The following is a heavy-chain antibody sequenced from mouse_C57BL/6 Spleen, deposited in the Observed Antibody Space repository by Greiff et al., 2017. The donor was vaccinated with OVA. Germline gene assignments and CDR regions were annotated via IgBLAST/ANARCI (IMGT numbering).Heavy chain of an antibody. J-gene: IGHJ1*03. V-gene: IGHV1-15*01. Sequence: QVHVKQSGAELVRPGASVTLSCKASGYTFTDYEMHWVKQTPVHGLEWIGAIDPETGGTAYNQKFKGKAILTADKSSSTAYMELRSLTSEDSAVYYCTNAGTFWYFDVWGTGTTVTVSS. CDR1: GYTFTDYE. D-gene: IGHD4-1*01. CDR2: IDPETGGT. CDR3: TNAGTFWYFDV.